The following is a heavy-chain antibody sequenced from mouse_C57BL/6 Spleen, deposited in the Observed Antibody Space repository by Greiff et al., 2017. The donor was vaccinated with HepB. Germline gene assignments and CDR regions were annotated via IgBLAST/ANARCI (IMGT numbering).Heavy chain of an antibody. J-gene: IGHJ3*01. CDR3: ARRCLLRLAWFAY. CDR2: FHPYNDDT. CDR1: GYTFTTYP. D-gene: IGHD1-1*01. Sequence: VQLVESGAELVKPGASVKMSCKASGYTFTTYPIEWMKQNHGKSLEWIGNFHPYNDDTKYNEKFKGKATLTVEKSSSTVYFELSRLTSDDSAVYYCARRCLLRLAWFAYWGQGTLVTVSA. V-gene: IGHV1-47*01.